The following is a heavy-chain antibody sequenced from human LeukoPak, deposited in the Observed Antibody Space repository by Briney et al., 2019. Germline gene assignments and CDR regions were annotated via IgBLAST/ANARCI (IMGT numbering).Heavy chain of an antibody. D-gene: IGHD2-2*01. CDR2: ISTDGKDK. V-gene: IGHV3-30*18. CDR1: GFTFSSYA. CDR3: AKDQKWGPADYYFDS. Sequence: PGGSLRLSCAASGFTFSSYAMSWVRQAPGKGLEWVTVISTDGKDKKYADSVKGRFATSRDNSKNTLDLQVNSLRAEDTAVYYCAKDQKWGPADYYFDSWGQGTLVTVSS. J-gene: IGHJ4*02.